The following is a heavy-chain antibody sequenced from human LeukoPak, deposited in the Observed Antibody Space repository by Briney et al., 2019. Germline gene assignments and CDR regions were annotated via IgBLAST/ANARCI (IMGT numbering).Heavy chain of an antibody. D-gene: IGHD5-24*01. CDR1: GFTFSRFS. CDR3: AKASKMDTILPPFDY. CDR2: ISSNGGST. V-gene: IGHV3-23*01. Sequence: GGSLRLSCAASGFTFSRFSMSWVRQAPGKGLEWVSSISSNGGSTYYADSVKGRFTISRDNSKNTLYLQMNSLRAEDTAVYYCAKASKMDTILPPFDYWGQGTLVTVSS. J-gene: IGHJ4*02.